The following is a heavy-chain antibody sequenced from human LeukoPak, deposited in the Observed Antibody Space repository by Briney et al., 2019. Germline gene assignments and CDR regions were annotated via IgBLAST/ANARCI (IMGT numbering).Heavy chain of an antibody. CDR2: ISGSGVST. Sequence: GGSLRLSCAASGFTFGTYAMSWVRRAPGKGLEWVSSISGSGVSTFYADSVKGRFTISRDNSKNTLYLQMHSLRGEDTAVYYCAKTVGVNFFDYWGQGTLVTVSS. CDR3: AKTVGVNFFDY. V-gene: IGHV3-23*01. J-gene: IGHJ4*02. D-gene: IGHD1-26*01. CDR1: GFTFGTYA.